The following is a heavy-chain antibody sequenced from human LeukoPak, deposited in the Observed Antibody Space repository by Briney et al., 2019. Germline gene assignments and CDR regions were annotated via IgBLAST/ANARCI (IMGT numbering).Heavy chain of an antibody. J-gene: IGHJ4*02. V-gene: IGHV3-11*01. CDR3: ARGRYYFDF. Sequence: PGGSLRLSCAASGFTFSDHYMSWIRQAPGKGLEWISYIGRTGSTIYYADSVRGRFTISRDNAKNLLYLQMNSLRAEDTALYYCARGRYYFDFWGQGTLVTLSS. CDR1: GFTFSDHY. CDR2: IGRTGSTI.